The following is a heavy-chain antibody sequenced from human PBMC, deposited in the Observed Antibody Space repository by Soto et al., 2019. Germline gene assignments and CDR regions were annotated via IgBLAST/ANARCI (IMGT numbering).Heavy chain of an antibody. CDR2: ISYDGSNK. CDR1: GFTFSSYA. CDR3: ARDLSQDRAGYSSSPDGTARDY. Sequence: QVQLVESGGGVVQPGRSLRLSCAASGFTFSSYAMHWVRQAPGKGLEWVAVISYDGSNKYYADSVKGRFTISRDNSKNTLYLQMNSLRAEDTAVYYCARDLSQDRAGYSSSPDGTARDYWGQGTLVTVYS. D-gene: IGHD6-13*01. J-gene: IGHJ4*02. V-gene: IGHV3-30-3*01.